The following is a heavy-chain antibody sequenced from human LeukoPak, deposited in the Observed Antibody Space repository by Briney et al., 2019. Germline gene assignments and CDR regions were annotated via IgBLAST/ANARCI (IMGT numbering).Heavy chain of an antibody. CDR1: GFIFSNYG. CDR3: ARSQRDCSGGSCHYEYYFED. V-gene: IGHV3-33*01. D-gene: IGHD2-15*01. CDR2: IWYDGGNE. J-gene: IGHJ4*02. Sequence: PGGSLRLSCAASGFIFSNYGMHWVRQAPGKGLEWVAVIWYDGGNEYYADSVKGRFTISRDNSKNTLFLQLDSLRAEDTAVYYCARSQRDCSGGSCHYEYYFEDWGQGTLVTVSS.